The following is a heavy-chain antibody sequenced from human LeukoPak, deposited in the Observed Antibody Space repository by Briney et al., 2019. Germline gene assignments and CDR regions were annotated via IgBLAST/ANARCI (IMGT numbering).Heavy chain of an antibody. CDR2: IDTSGNYI. V-gene: IGHV3-21*01. J-gene: IGHJ3*02. CDR1: GFTFSNYG. CDR3: ARGRSITLLRGVAMSDGFDI. Sequence: GGSLRLSCAASGFTFSNYGMSWVRQAPGKGLEWVSFIDTSGNYIYYGDSVKGRFTISRDNAKNLVFLQMNGLRAEDTAVYYCARGRSITLLRGVAMSDGFDIWGQGAMVAVSS. D-gene: IGHD3-10*01.